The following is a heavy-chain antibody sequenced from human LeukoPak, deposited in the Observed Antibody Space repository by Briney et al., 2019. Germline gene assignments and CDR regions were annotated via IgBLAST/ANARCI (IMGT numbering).Heavy chain of an antibody. V-gene: IGHV4-59*01. D-gene: IGHD3-3*01. CDR2: IYYSGST. CDR3: AREGDDFRSGYYDY. J-gene: IGHJ4*02. CDR1: GGSISSYY. Sequence: SETLSLTCTVSGGSISSYYWSWIRQPPGKGLEWIGYIYYSGSTNYNPSLKSRVTISVDTSKNQFSLKLSSVTAADTAVYYCAREGDDFRSGYYDYWGQGTLVTVSS.